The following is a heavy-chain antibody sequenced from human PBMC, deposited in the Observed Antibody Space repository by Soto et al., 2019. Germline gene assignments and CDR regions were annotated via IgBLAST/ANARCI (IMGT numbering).Heavy chain of an antibody. CDR1: GFTFSSYA. J-gene: IGHJ4*02. V-gene: IGHV3-30-3*01. CDR3: ARDREGVVASYFDY. CDR2: ISYDGSNK. D-gene: IGHD2-15*01. Sequence: GGSLRLSCAASGFTFSSYAMHWVRQAPGKGLEWVAVISYDGSNKYYADSVKGRFTISRDNSKNTLYLQMNSLRAEDTAVYYCARDREGVVASYFDYWGQGTLVTVSS.